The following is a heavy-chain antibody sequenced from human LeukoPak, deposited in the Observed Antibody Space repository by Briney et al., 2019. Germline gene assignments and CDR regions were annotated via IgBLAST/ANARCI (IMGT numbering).Heavy chain of an antibody. V-gene: IGHV4-34*01. CDR1: GGSFSGYY. CDR3: ARGFWYDTSAFSG. CDR2: INHSGST. J-gene: IGHJ4*02. Sequence: SETLSLTCAVYGGSFSGYYWSWIRQSSGKGLEWTGEINHSGSTNYNPSLKSRVTISLDTSKNQFSLKLSSVTAADTAVYYCARGFWYDTSAFSGWGQGTLVTVSS. D-gene: IGHD3-22*01.